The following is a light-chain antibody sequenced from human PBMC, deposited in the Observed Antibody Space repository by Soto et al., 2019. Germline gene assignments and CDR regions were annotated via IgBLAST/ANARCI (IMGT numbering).Light chain of an antibody. J-gene: IGLJ1*01. CDR1: SSDIGGYNY. CDR3: CSSGGSPTYV. V-gene: IGLV2-8*01. CDR2: EVN. Sequence: QSALTQPPSASGSPGRSVTISCTGTSSDIGGYNYVSWYQQHPGKAPKLMIYEVNKRPSGVPDRFSGSKSGNTASLTVSGLQAEDEADYYCCSSGGSPTYVFGTGTKLTVL.